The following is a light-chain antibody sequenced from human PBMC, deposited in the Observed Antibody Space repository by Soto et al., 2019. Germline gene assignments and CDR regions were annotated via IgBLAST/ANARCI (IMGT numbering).Light chain of an antibody. CDR2: DDS. CDR3: QVWDSSTDQNVV. Sequence: SYELTQPPSVSVAPGQTARITCGGNKIETKSEHRYQQNPGQAPVLVVFDDSDRPSGTPGRFSGSNSGNTDTLTISRVEAGDEADYDCQVWDSSTDQNVVFGGGTKLTVL. CDR1: KIETKS. J-gene: IGLJ2*01. V-gene: IGLV3-21*02.